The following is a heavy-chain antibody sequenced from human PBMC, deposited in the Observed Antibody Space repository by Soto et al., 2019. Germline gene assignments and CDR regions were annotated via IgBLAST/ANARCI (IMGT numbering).Heavy chain of an antibody. D-gene: IGHD2-15*01. Sequence: GASVKVSCKASGYTFTSYAMHWVRQAPGQRLEWMGWINAGNGNTKYSQKFQGRVTITRDTSASTAYMELSSLRSEDTAVYYCARDIGCSGGSCYREYFQHWGQGTLVTVSS. CDR1: GYTFTSYA. CDR3: ARDIGCSGGSCYREYFQH. V-gene: IGHV1-3*01. J-gene: IGHJ1*01. CDR2: INAGNGNT.